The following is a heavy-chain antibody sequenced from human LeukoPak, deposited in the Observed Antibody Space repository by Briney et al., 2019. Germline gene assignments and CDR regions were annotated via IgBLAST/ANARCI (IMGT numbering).Heavy chain of an antibody. CDR1: GYTFTRYH. J-gene: IGHJ6*03. CDR2: MNPNSGDT. D-gene: IGHD3-10*01. V-gene: IGHV1-8*01. CDR3: ARPSGGWYYYYMDV. Sequence: ASVTVSCKASGYTFTRYHINWVRQAAGQGLEGMGWMNPNSGDTDYAQKFQGRVTMTRKSSISTAYMELSSLRSEDTAVYYCARPSGGWYYYYMDVWGKGTTVTVSS.